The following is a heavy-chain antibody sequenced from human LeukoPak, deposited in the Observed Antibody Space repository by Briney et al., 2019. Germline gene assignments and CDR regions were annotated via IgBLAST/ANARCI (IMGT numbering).Heavy chain of an antibody. CDR2: IIPIFGTA. D-gene: IGHD6-6*01. CDR3: ARDLGLYSSSQAYYFDY. J-gene: IGHJ4*02. Sequence: SVKVSCKASGGTFSSYAISWVRQAPGQGLEWMGGIIPIFGTANYAQKFQSRVTITADESTSTAYMELSSLRSEDTAVYYCARDLGLYSSSQAYYFDYWGQGILVTVSS. V-gene: IGHV1-69*13. CDR1: GGTFSSYA.